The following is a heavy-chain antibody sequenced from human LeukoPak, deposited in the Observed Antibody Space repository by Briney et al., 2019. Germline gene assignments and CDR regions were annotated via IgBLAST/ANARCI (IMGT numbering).Heavy chain of an antibody. CDR3: AREGGEDYDSSGYYLVY. D-gene: IGHD3-22*01. Sequence: ASVKVSCKASGYTFTSYYMHWVRQAPGQGLEWMGIINPSGGSTSYAQKFQGRVTMTRDTSTSTVYMELSSLRSEDTAVYYCAREGGEDYDSSGYYLVYGGQGTLVTVSS. CDR1: GYTFTSYY. J-gene: IGHJ4*02. V-gene: IGHV1-46*03. CDR2: INPSGGST.